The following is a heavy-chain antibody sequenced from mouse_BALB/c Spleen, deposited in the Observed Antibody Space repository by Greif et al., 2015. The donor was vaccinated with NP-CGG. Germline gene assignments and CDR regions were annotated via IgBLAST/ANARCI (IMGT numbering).Heavy chain of an antibody. Sequence: DVHLVESGGGLVKPGGSLKLSCAASGFTFSDYYMYWVRQTPEKRLEWVATISDGGSYTYYPDSVKGRFTISRDNAKNNLYLQMSSLKSEDTAMYYCARMGDWDSWFAYWGQGTLVTVSA. CDR1: GFTFSDYY. J-gene: IGHJ3*01. CDR3: ARMGDWDSWFAY. D-gene: IGHD4-1*01. CDR2: ISDGGSYT. V-gene: IGHV5-4*02.